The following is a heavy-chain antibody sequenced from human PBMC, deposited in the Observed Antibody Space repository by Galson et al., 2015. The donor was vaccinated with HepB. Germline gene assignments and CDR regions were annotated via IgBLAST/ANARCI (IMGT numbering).Heavy chain of an antibody. V-gene: IGHV3-23*01. CDR1: GVTFSSHP. D-gene: IGHD2-15*01. CDR2: ISSSGDKT. J-gene: IGHJ4*02. CDR3: AKSGYCSGDTCYSLGHFDY. Sequence: SLRLSCAVSGVTFSSHPMSWVRQAPGEGLEWVSTISSSGDKTYYADSVMGRFTISRDSPKNTLYLQMNNLRAEDTAIYYCAKSGYCSGDTCYSLGHFDYWGQGALVTVSS.